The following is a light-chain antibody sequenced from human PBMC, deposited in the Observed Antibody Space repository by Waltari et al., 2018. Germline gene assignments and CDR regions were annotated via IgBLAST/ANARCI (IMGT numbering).Light chain of an antibody. J-gene: IGLJ2*01. Sequence: QAVLTQPSSLSASPGASASLTCTLRSGINVDTYRIYWYQQKPGGPPQYLLRYRADSDTHQDSRVPRRFSGSKDASANAGILLISGLQSEDEADYYCMIWHSNAVVFGGGTTLTVL. V-gene: IGLV5-45*03. CDR2: YRADSDT. CDR3: MIWHSNAVV. CDR1: SGINVDTYR.